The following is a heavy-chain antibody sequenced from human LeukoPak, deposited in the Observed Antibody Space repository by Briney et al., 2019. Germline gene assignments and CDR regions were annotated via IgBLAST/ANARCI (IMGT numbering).Heavy chain of an antibody. V-gene: IGHV4-59*08. D-gene: IGHD3-9*01. CDR3: ARGTGYTPRVAFDI. CDR1: GGSISGNY. Sequence: SETLSLTCTVSGGSISGNYWSWIRQPPGEGLEWIGYIYHTGHTHYNPSLKSRVTMSMDTSKSHFSLKMSSVTAADTAVYYCARGTGYTPRVAFDIWGQGTMVTVSS. J-gene: IGHJ3*02. CDR2: IYHTGHT.